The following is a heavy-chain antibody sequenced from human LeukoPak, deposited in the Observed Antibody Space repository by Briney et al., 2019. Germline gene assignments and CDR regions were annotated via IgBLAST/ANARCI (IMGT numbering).Heavy chain of an antibody. CDR2: IIPIFGTA. D-gene: IGHD6-19*01. V-gene: IGHV1-69*13. J-gene: IGHJ4*02. CDR3: ARDLYRSSSIAVAGLDY. CDR1: GYTFTGYY. Sequence: SVKVSCKASGYTFTGYYMHWVRQAPGQGLEWMGGIIPIFGTANYAQKFQGRVTITADESTSTAYMELSSLRSEDTAVYYCARDLYRSSSIAVAGLDYWGQGTLVTVSS.